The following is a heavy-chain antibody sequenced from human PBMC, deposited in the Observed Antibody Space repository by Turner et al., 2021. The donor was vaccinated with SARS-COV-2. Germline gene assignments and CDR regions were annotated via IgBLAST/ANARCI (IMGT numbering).Heavy chain of an antibody. CDR1: GFTFSSYV. CDR3: AKGGDIVVVPIAPTFDY. V-gene: IGHV3-30*18. D-gene: IGHD2-2*01. J-gene: IGHJ4*02. CDR2: ISYDGSNK. Sequence: QVQLVASGGGVVQPGRSLRLSCAAPGFTFSSYVMHWVRQAPGKGLEWVAVISYDGSNKYYADSVKGRFTISRDNSKNTLYLQMNSLRAEDTAVYYCAKGGDIVVVPIAPTFDYWGQGTLVTVSS.